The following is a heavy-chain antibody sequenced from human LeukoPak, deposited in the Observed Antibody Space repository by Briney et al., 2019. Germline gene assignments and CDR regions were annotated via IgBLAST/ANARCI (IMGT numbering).Heavy chain of an antibody. Sequence: SETLSLTCTVSGVSISSYYWSWIRQPPGKGLEWIGYIYYSGSTNYNPSLKSRVTISVDTSKNQFSLKLSSVTAADTAVYYCARGLDSSGYYEALNAFDIWGQGTMVTVSS. CDR1: GVSISSYY. J-gene: IGHJ3*02. CDR2: IYYSGST. CDR3: ARGLDSSGYYEALNAFDI. V-gene: IGHV4-59*01. D-gene: IGHD3-22*01.